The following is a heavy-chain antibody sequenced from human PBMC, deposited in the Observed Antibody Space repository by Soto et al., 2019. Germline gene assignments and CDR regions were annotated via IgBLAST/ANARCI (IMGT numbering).Heavy chain of an antibody. J-gene: IGHJ6*03. CDR1: GYSFTSYW. CDR3: ARSPLNSARNYYYTDV. CDR2: IYPGDSDT. D-gene: IGHD6-6*01. Sequence: RGESLKISCKGSGYSFTSYWIGWVRQMPGKGLEWMGIIYPGDSDTRYSPSFQGQVTISADKSISTAYLQWSSLKASDTAVYYCARSPLNSARNYYYTDVWGKGTTVTVSS. V-gene: IGHV5-51*01.